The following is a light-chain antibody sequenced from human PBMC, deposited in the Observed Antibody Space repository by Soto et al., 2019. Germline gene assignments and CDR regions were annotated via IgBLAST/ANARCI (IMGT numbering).Light chain of an antibody. CDR2: EVS. CDR3: SSYTSSSTPYV. CDR1: SSDVGGYNY. J-gene: IGLJ1*01. Sequence: SVLTQPASVSGSPGQSITISCTGTSSDVGGYNYVSWYQQHPGKAPKLMIYEVSNRPSGVSNRFSGSKSGNTASLTISGLQAEEEADYYCSSYTSSSTPYVFGTWTKVTVL. V-gene: IGLV2-14*01.